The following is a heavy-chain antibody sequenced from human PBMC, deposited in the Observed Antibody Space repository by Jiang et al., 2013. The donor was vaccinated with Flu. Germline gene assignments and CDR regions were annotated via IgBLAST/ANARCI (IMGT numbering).Heavy chain of an antibody. D-gene: IGHD3-3*01. CDR3: ARDSAGTINFFDFWTGFSTHFDY. V-gene: IGHV1-2*02. CDR1: GYAFTGHY. Sequence: GAEVKKPGASVKVSCKTSGYAFTGHYIHWVRQAPGQGLEWMGWINPNNGDTKHAQKFQGRATMIGDTSISTAYMELDSLKSDDTAMYFCARDSAGTINFFDFWTGFSTHFDYWGQGTLV. J-gene: IGHJ4*02. CDR2: INPNNGDT.